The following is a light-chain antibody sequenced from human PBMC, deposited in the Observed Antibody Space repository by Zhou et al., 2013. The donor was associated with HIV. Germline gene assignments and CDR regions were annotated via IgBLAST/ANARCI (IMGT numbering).Light chain of an antibody. CDR3: QQRSDWPRT. CDR1: HTISANY. V-gene: IGKV3-11*01. J-gene: IGKJ3*01. CDR2: DAS. Sequence: EIVLTQSPGTLSLSPGERATLSCRASHTISANYLAWYQQKPGQAPRLLIYDASNRATGVPARFSGSGSGTDFTLTISSLEPEDFAVYYCQQRSDWPRTFGPGTKVDIK.